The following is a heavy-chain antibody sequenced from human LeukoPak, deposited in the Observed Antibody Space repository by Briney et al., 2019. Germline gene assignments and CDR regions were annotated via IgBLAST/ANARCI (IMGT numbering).Heavy chain of an antibody. J-gene: IGHJ4*02. CDR2: ISGGGGGT. V-gene: IGHV3-23*01. CDR3: AKDRKYCGSASCPYYFDD. CDR1: GFTFTSYA. D-gene: IGHD2-2*01. Sequence: GGSLRLSCAASGFTFTSYAMSWVRQAPGKGLEWVSAISGGGGGTYYADSVKGRSTISRDNSKNTLYLQMNSLRAEDTAVYYCAKDRKYCGSASCPYYFDDWGQGTLVTVSS.